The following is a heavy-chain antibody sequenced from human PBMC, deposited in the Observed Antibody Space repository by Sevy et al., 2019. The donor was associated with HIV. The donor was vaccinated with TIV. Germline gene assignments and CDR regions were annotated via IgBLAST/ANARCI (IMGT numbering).Heavy chain of an antibody. D-gene: IGHD5-18*01. CDR3: AKGWGLGYSYGYHPLVY. CDR2: ISWDGGST. CDR1: GFTFDDYT. V-gene: IGHV3-43*01. Sequence: GGSLRLSCAASGFTFDDYTMHWVRQAPGKGLEWVSLISWDGGSTYYADSVKARFTIARDNSKNSLYLQMNSLRTEDTALYYCAKGWGLGYSYGYHPLVYWGQGTLVTVSS. J-gene: IGHJ4*02.